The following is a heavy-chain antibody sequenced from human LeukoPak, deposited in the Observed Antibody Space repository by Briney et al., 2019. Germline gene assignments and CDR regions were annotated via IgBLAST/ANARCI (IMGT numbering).Heavy chain of an antibody. D-gene: IGHD3-22*01. Sequence: SETLSLTCTVSGGSISSTSHYWGWIRQPPGKGLEWIGRIFYSGSTYYNPSLKGRVTISVDTSKNHFSLKLSSVTAADTAVYYCARHGGSSGYYYLYWGQGTLVTVSS. CDR3: ARHGGSSGYYYLY. CDR2: IFYSGST. CDR1: GGSISSTSHY. J-gene: IGHJ4*02. V-gene: IGHV4-39*01.